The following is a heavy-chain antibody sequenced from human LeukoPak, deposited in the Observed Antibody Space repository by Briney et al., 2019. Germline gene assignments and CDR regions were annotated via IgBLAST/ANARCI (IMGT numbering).Heavy chain of an antibody. J-gene: IGHJ3*02. CDR2: IYYSGST. CDR3: ATTRYYYDSSGYYLDAFHI. V-gene: IGHV4-39*01. Sequence: SETLSLTCTVSGDSISSSSYYWGWIRQPPGKGLEWIGSIYYSGSTYYNPSLKSRVTISVDTSKNQFSLKLSSVTAADTAVYYCATTRYYYDSSGYYLDAFHIWDQGTMVTVSS. D-gene: IGHD3-22*01. CDR1: GDSISSSSYY.